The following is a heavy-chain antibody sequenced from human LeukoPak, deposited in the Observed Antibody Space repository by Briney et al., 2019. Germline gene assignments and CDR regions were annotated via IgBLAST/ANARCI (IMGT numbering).Heavy chain of an antibody. CDR2: ISWNSGSI. CDR3: AKAVGSGGMDV. J-gene: IGHJ6*02. V-gene: IGHV3-9*01. CDR1: GFTFDDYA. D-gene: IGHD1-26*01. Sequence: GGSLRLSCAASGFTFDDYAMHWVRQAPGKGLEWVSGISWNSGSIGYADSVKGRFTISRDNAKNSLYLQMNSLRAEDTALYYCAKAVGSGGMDVWGQGTTVTVSS.